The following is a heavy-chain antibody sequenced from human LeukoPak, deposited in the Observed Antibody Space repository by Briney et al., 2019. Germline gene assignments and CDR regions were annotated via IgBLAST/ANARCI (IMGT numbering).Heavy chain of an antibody. J-gene: IGHJ4*02. CDR1: GFTFHDFY. CDR2: IGGPDNTI. Sequence: GGSLRLSCVASGFTFHDFYMGWIRQAPGKGLEWISYIGGPDNTIYYTDSVKGRFTISRDNAKNSFYLQMNSLRAEDTAVYYCAGHVGSSYKYFFDYWGQGTLVTVSS. D-gene: IGHD3-10*01. CDR3: AGHVGSSYKYFFDY. V-gene: IGHV3-11*04.